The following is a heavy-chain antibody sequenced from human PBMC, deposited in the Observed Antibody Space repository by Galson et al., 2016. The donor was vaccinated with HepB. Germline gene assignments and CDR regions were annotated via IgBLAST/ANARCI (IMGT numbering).Heavy chain of an antibody. V-gene: IGHV3-23*01. CDR3: VKDRASRLSSRGWLVHDAFDL. CDR2: VGGGGGNT. J-gene: IGHJ3*01. D-gene: IGHD6-19*01. Sequence: SLRLSCAASGFTFSGYEMAWVRQTPAKGLEWVSTVGGGGGNTPYADSVKGRFTISRDNSKNTLSLQMNSLKVEDTAVYFCVKDRASRLSSRGWLVHDAFDLWGHGTTVIVSS. CDR1: GFTFSGYE.